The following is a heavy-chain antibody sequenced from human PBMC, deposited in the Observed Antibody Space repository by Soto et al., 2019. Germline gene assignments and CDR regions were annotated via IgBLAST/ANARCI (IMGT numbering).Heavy chain of an antibody. Sequence: QVQLVESGGGVVQPGRFLRLSCAASGFIFSNYVMYWVRQAPGKGLEWVAFMSYDGTTKYYADSVKGRFTISRDNSKNTLYLQMNNLRPEDTGVYYCAREVLWSRYFDYWGQGTLVTVSS. D-gene: IGHD2-21*01. J-gene: IGHJ4*02. CDR2: MSYDGTTK. V-gene: IGHV3-30-3*01. CDR3: AREVLWSRYFDY. CDR1: GFIFSNYV.